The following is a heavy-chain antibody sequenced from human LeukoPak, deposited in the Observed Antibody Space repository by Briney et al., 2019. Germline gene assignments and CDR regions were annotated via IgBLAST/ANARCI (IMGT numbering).Heavy chain of an antibody. D-gene: IGHD1-26*01. CDR3: ARSRSTILDFDY. CDR2: MNPNSGNT. Sequence: AASVKVSCKASGYTFTSYDINWVRQATGQGLEWMGWMNPNSGNTGYAQKFQGRVTMTRNTSISTAYMELSSLRSEDTAVYYCARSRSTILDFDYWGQGTLVTVSS. J-gene: IGHJ4*02. V-gene: IGHV1-8*01. CDR1: GYTFTSYD.